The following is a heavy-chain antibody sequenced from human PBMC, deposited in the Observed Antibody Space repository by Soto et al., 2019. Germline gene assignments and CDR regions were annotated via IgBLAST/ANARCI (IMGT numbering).Heavy chain of an antibody. CDR2: MSYDGSNT. CDR1: GFTFSNYA. D-gene: IGHD1-26*01. J-gene: IGHJ4*02. CDR3: AKGWSYSEG. Sequence: QLVESGGGVVQPGRSLRLSCTASGFTFSNYAMHWVRQAPGEGLEWVAMMSYDGSNTYYADSVKGRFTISRDNSKNTLYLQMNSLRAEDTAVYYCAKGWSYSEGWGQGTLVTVSS. V-gene: IGHV3-30*18.